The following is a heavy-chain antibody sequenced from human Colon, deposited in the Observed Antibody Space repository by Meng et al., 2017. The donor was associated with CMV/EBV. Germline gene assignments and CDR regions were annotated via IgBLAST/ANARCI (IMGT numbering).Heavy chain of an antibody. CDR2: IRSKANSYAT. D-gene: IGHD3-22*01. V-gene: IGHV3-73*01. CDR1: GFTFSGSA. CDR3: TRRSTDDSSGYFS. Sequence: GESLKISCAASGFTFSGSAMHWVRQASGKGLGWVGRIRSKANSYATAYAASVKGRFTISRDDSRNTAYLQMNSPKTEDTAVYYCTRRSTDDSSGYFSWGQGTLVTVSS. J-gene: IGHJ5*02.